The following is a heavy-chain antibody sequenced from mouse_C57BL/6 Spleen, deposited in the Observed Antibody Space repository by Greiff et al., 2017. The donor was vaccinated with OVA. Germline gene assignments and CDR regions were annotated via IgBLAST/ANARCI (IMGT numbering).Heavy chain of an antibody. V-gene: IGHV1-81*01. J-gene: IGHJ4*01. CDR2: IYPRSGNT. CDR3: AREGVIYYDYDHAMDY. Sequence: VQLQQSGAELARPGASVKLSCKASGYTFTSYGISWVKQRTGQGLEWIGEIYPRSGNTYYNEKFKGKATLTADKSSSTAYMELRSLTSEDSAVYFCAREGVIYYDYDHAMDYWGQGTSVTVSS. D-gene: IGHD2-4*01. CDR1: GYTFTSYG.